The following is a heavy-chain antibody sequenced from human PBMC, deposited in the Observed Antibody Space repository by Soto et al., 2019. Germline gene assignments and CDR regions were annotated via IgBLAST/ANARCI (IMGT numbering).Heavy chain of an antibody. D-gene: IGHD1-26*01. Sequence: QVQLVQSGAEVKKPGASVKVSCKASGYTFTGYYMHWVRQAPGQGLEWMGWINPNSGGTNYAQKFQGWVTMTRDTCLSTAYMGLGRLRHGGTAVHYCARGGNSRSHDAFDSRGQGRMLTV. CDR2: INPNSGGT. J-gene: IGHJ3*02. V-gene: IGHV1-2*04. CDR3: ARGGNSRSHDAFDS. CDR1: GYTFTGYY.